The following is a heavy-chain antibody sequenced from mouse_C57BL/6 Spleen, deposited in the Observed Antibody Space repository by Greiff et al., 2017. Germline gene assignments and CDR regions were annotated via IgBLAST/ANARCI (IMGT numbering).Heavy chain of an antibody. CDR2: IYPGSGST. V-gene: IGHV1-55*01. D-gene: IGHD1-1*01. Sequence: QVQLQQSGAELVKPGASVKMSCKASGYTFTSYWITWVKQRPGQGLEWIGDIYPGSGSTNYNEKFKSKATLTVDTSSSTVYMQLSSLTSEDSAVYYCARTGLGSSAWFAYWGQGTLVTVSA. CDR1: GYTFTSYW. J-gene: IGHJ3*01. CDR3: ARTGLGSSAWFAY.